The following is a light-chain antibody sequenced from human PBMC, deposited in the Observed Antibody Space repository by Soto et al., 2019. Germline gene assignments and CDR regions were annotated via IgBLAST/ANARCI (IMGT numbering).Light chain of an antibody. CDR1: SSDVGGYNY. J-gene: IGLJ1*01. Sequence: QSALTQPASVSGSLGQSITISCTGTSSDVGGYNYVSWYQQHPGKAPKLMIFDVSNRPSGVSTRFSGSKSGNTASLTISGLQAEDEADYYCGSYTSSNTYVFGTGTKVT. CDR3: GSYTSSNTYV. V-gene: IGLV2-14*01. CDR2: DVS.